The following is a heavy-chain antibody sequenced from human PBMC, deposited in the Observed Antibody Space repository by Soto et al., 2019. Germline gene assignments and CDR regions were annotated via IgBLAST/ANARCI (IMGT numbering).Heavy chain of an antibody. CDR3: TSRYYDFWSGYYEGRPEVGV. D-gene: IGHD3-3*01. J-gene: IGHJ6*02. CDR2: IRSKANSYAT. CDR1: GFTFSGSA. Sequence: GGSLRLSCAASGFTFSGSAMHWVRQASGKGLEWVGRIRSKANSYATAYAASVKGRFTISRDDSKNTAYLQMNSLKTEDTAVYYCTSRYYDFWSGYYEGRPEVGVWGQGTTVTVSS. V-gene: IGHV3-73*01.